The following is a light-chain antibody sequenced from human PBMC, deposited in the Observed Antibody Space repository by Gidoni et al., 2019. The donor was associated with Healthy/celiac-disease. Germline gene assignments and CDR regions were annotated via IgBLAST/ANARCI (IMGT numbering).Light chain of an antibody. CDR1: QRVSSN. J-gene: IGKJ3*01. Sequence: EIVMTQSPSTLSVSPGERANLSCRASQRVSSNLDWYQQKPGQAPRLLIYGASTRGTGIPARFSGSGSGTEFTLTISSVQSEDVAVYYWKQYKNWPCTVGPGTKVDSK. V-gene: IGKV3-15*01. CDR3: KQYKNWPCT. CDR2: GAS.